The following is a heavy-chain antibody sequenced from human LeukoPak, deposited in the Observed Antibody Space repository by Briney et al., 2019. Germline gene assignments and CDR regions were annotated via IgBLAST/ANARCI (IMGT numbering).Heavy chain of an antibody. CDR1: GYTFTSYD. CDR2: MNPNSGNT. CDR3: ARGVGGVVVQYYYYYGMDV. J-gene: IGHJ6*02. Sequence: ASVKVSCKASGYTFTSYDINWVRQATGQGLEWMGWMNPNSGNTGYAQKFQGRVTMTRNTSISTTYMELSSLRSEDTAVYYYARGVGGVVVQYYYYYGMDVWGQGTTVTVSS. V-gene: IGHV1-8*01. D-gene: IGHD3-16*01.